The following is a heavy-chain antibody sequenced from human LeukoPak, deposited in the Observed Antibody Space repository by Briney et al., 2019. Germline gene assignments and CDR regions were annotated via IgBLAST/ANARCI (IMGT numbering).Heavy chain of an antibody. D-gene: IGHD3-22*01. Sequence: GGSLRLSCAASGFTFSDYYMSWIRQAPGKGLEWVSYIISSGSTIYYADSVKGRFTISRDNAKNSLYLQMNSLRAEDTAVYYCARDRLPNYSSGYYYDYWGQGTLVTVSS. V-gene: IGHV3-11*04. J-gene: IGHJ4*02. CDR2: IISSGSTI. CDR1: GFTFSDYY. CDR3: ARDRLPNYSSGYYYDY.